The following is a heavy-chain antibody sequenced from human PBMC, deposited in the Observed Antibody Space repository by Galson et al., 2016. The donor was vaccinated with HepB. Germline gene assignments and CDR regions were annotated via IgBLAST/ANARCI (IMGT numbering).Heavy chain of an antibody. Sequence: SETLSLTCKVSGDSISSYPWSWIRQPAGMGLEWIGRMYSSGTSNYNPSLKSRVSMSIDTSKNQFSLKLNSLTAADTAVYYCARARYCSGRGCQPLDSWGQGTLVTVSS. CDR1: GDSISSYP. J-gene: IGHJ4*02. CDR2: MYSSGTS. D-gene: IGHD2-15*01. V-gene: IGHV4-4*07. CDR3: ARARYCSGRGCQPLDS.